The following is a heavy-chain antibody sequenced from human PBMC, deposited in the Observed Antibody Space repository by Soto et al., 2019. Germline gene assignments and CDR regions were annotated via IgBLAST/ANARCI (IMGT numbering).Heavy chain of an antibody. J-gene: IGHJ5*02. Sequence: ASVKVSCKASGYTFTSYGISWVRQAPGQGLEWMGWISAYNGNTNYAQKLQGRVTMTTDTSTSTAYMELRSLRSDDKAVYYCASVRASIYYDRSGYYEGWFDPWGQGNLVTVSS. CDR3: ASVRASIYYDRSGYYEGWFDP. V-gene: IGHV1-18*01. D-gene: IGHD3-22*01. CDR2: ISAYNGNT. CDR1: GYTFTSYG.